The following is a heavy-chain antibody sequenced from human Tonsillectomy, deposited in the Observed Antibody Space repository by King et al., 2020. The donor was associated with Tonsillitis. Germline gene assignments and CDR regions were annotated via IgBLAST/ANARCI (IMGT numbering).Heavy chain of an antibody. D-gene: IGHD6-13*01. CDR2: MSYDGSNK. CDR3: AKGKAAAAYHYFGMDV. Sequence: QVQLVESGGGVVQPGRSLRLSCAASGFTFSDYGMHWVRQAPGKGLEWVAVMSYDGSNKYYADSVKGRFTISRDNSKNTLYLQMNSLRAEDTAVYYCAKGKAAAAYHYFGMDVWGQGTTVTVSS. CDR1: GFTFSDYG. V-gene: IGHV3-30*18. J-gene: IGHJ6*02.